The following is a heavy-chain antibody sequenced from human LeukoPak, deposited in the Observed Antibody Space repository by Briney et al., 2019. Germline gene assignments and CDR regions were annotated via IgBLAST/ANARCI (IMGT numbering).Heavy chain of an antibody. CDR1: GGSISSYY. Sequence: PSETLSLTCTVSGGSISSYYWSWIRQPPGKGLEWIGYIYYSGSTNYNPSLKSRVTISVDTSKNQFSLKLSSVTAADTAVYYCARDREDLGFDYWGQGTLVTVSS. V-gene: IGHV4-59*01. D-gene: IGHD1-26*01. CDR3: ARDREDLGFDY. J-gene: IGHJ4*02. CDR2: IYYSGST.